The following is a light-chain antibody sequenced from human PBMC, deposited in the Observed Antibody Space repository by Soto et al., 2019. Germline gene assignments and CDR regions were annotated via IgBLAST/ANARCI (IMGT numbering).Light chain of an antibody. CDR2: DNH. J-gene: IGLJ1*01. Sequence: QSVLTQPPSVSAAPGQKVTISCSGSSSNIGKSHVSWYQHLPGTAPKLLIYDNHNRPSGIPDRLYGSKSGTAATLDITGLLPGDEADYYYATWDDSLSAAVFGPGTKVTVL. CDR3: ATWDDSLSAAV. CDR1: SSNIGKSH. V-gene: IGLV1-51*01.